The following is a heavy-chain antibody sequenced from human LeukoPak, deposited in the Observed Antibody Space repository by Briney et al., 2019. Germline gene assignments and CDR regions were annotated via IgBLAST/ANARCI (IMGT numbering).Heavy chain of an antibody. D-gene: IGHD6-6*01. CDR2: IYTSGST. V-gene: IGHV4-4*07. CDR3: ARDQNTSIAARLFFWYFDL. Sequence: KPSETLSLTCTVSGGSISSYYWSWIRQPAGKGLEWIGRIYTSGSTNYNPSLKSRVTMSVDTSKNQFSLKLSSVTAADTAVYYCARDQNTSIAARLFFWYFDLWGRGTLVTVSS. J-gene: IGHJ2*01. CDR1: GGSISSYY.